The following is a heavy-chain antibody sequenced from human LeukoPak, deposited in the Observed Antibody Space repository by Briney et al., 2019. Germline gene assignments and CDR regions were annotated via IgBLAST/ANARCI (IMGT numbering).Heavy chain of an antibody. J-gene: IGHJ4*02. CDR3: ARGQGSSIPDY. D-gene: IGHD2-2*01. CDR2: INHSGST. V-gene: IGHV4-34*01. CDR1: GGSFSGYY. Sequence: PSETLSLTCAVYGGSFSGYYWSWIRQPPGRGLEWIGEINHSGSTNYNPSLKSRVTISVDRSKNQFSLKLSSVTAADTAVYYCARGQGSSIPDYWGQGTLVTVSS.